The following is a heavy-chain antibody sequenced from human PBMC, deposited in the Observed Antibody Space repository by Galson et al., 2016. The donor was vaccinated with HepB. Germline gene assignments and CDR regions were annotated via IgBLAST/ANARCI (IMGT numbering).Heavy chain of an antibody. CDR1: GFTFSSYA. CDR2: IDTSDSTT. Sequence: SLRLPCAASGFTFSSYAMTWVRQAPGKGLEWVSSIDTSDSTTGDSEGRFTISRDNSKNTLYLQMYSLRAEDTAVYYCAKGRGAGYSGCEWNFDHWGQGSLVTVSS. J-gene: IGHJ4*02. D-gene: IGHD5-12*01. CDR3: AKGRGAGYSGCEWNFDH. V-gene: IGHV3-23*05.